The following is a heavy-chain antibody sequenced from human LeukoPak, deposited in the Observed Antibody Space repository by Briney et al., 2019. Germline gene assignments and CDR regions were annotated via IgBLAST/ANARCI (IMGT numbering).Heavy chain of an antibody. J-gene: IGHJ5*02. CDR1: GYTLTSYG. CDR3: ARVEWELPWFDP. Sequence: GASVKVSCKASGYTLTSYGISWVRQAPGQGLEWMGWISAYNGNTNYAQKLQGRVTMTTDTSTSTAYMELRSLRSDGTAVYYCARVEWELPWFDPWGQGTLVTVSS. D-gene: IGHD1-26*01. V-gene: IGHV1-18*01. CDR2: ISAYNGNT.